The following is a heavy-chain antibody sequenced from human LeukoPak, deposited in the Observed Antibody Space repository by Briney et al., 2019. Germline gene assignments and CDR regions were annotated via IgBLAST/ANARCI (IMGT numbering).Heavy chain of an antibody. CDR3: ARGTYYYDSSGPNWFDP. Sequence: SETLSLTCTVSGGSISSGDYYWSWIRQPPGKGLEWIGYIYYSGSTYYNPSLKSRATISVDTSKNQFSLKLSSVTAADTAVYYCARGTYYYDSSGPNWFDPWGQGTLVTVSS. CDR2: IYYSGST. J-gene: IGHJ5*02. D-gene: IGHD3-22*01. V-gene: IGHV4-30-4*01. CDR1: GGSISSGDYY.